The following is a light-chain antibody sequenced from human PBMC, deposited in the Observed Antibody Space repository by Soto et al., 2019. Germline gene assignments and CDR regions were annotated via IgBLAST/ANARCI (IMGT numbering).Light chain of an antibody. CDR1: QTIRSNY. CDR3: QQYGSSPWT. V-gene: IGKV3-20*01. Sequence: ETVLTQSPGTLSLSPGERATLSCRASQTIRSNYLAWYRQPPGQAPRLLIYGASNRATGMADRFSGSGSGTDFSLIISTLEPEDFALYYCQQYGSSPWTFGQGTKVEIK. J-gene: IGKJ1*01. CDR2: GAS.